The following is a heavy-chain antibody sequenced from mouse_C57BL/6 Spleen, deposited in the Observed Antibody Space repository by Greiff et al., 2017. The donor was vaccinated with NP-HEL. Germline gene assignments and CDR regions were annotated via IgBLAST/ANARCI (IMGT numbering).Heavy chain of an antibody. V-gene: IGHV1-50*01. J-gene: IGHJ2*01. Sequence: VQLQQPGAELVKPGASVKLSCKASGYTFTSYWMQWVKQRPGQGLEWIGEIDPSDSYTNYNQKFKGKATLTVDTSSSTAYMQLSSLTSEDSAVYYCARRGLGGSSPFDYWGQGTTLTVSS. CDR1: GYTFTSYW. CDR3: ARRGLGGSSPFDY. CDR2: IDPSDSYT. D-gene: IGHD1-1*01.